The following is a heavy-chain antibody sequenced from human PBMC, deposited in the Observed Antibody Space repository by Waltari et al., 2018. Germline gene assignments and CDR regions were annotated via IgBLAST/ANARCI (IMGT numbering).Heavy chain of an antibody. Sequence: IPIFGTANYAQKFQGRVTITADESTSTAYMELSSLRSEDTAVYYCARDRSGYDYYYYGMDVWGQGTLVTVSS. CDR2: IPIFGTA. V-gene: IGHV1-69*01. D-gene: IGHD5-12*01. J-gene: IGHJ6*02. CDR3: ARDRSGYDYYYYGMDV.